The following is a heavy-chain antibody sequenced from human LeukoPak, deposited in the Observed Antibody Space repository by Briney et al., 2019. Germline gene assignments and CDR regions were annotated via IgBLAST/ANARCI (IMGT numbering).Heavy chain of an antibody. CDR2: IYYSGST. CDR1: GGSISSYY. CDR3: ARVVPEIAAPSPWFDP. J-gene: IGHJ5*02. D-gene: IGHD6-6*01. Sequence: SETLSLTCTVSGGSISSYYWSWIRQPPGKGLEWIGYIYYSGSTNYNPSLKSRVTISVDTSKNQFSLKLSSVTAADTAVYYCARVVPEIAAPSPWFDPWGQGTLVTVSS. V-gene: IGHV4-59*01.